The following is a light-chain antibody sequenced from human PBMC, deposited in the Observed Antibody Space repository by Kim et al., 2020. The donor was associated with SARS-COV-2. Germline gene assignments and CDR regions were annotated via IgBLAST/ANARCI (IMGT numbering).Light chain of an antibody. J-gene: IGLJ2*01. V-gene: IGLV2-23*02. Sequence: QAIPIPCTRASPDVGGYTLVSWYQQYPGKAPALLIYEVTRRHSGVSNRFSASKSGNTASLTISGLQAEDEADYFCSSYARSTLGIIFGGGTKLTVL. CDR3: SSYARSTLGII. CDR2: EVT. CDR1: SPDVGGYTL.